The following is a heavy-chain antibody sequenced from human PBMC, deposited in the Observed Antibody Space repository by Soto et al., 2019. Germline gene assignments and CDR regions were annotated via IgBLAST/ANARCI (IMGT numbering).Heavy chain of an antibody. CDR3: ARDGYYYDSSGHTNWFDP. J-gene: IGHJ5*02. Sequence: QVQLVQSGAEVKKPGASVKVSCKASGYTFTSYYMHWVRQAPGQGLEWMGIINPSGGSTSYAQKFQGRVTMTRDTSTSTVYRELSSLRSEDTAVYYCARDGYYYDSSGHTNWFDPWGQGTLVTVSS. D-gene: IGHD3-22*01. CDR2: INPSGGST. CDR1: GYTFTSYY. V-gene: IGHV1-46*01.